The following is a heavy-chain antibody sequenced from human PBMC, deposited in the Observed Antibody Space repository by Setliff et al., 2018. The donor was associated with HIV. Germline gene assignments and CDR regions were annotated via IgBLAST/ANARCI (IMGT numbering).Heavy chain of an antibody. D-gene: IGHD3-22*01. CDR3: ARDDHYYDMGSILSDWYFDI. CDR1: GGTFRKYS. CDR2: IIPIFGST. V-gene: IGHV1-69*13. Sequence: SVKVSCKASGGTFRKYSISWVRQAPGQGLEWMGGIIPIFGSTTYSQKFQGRLSITADESKDTAEMQLSGLTSEDTAIYYCARDDHYYDMGSILSDWYFDIWDRGTLVTVSS. J-gene: IGHJ2*01.